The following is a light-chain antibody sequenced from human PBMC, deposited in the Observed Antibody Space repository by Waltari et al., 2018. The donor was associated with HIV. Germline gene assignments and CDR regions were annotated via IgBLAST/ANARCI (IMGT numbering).Light chain of an antibody. CDR1: QSVSTY. J-gene: IGKJ5*01. CDR2: GAS. Sequence: EIVLTQSPATLSLSPGERATLSCRASQSVSTYLAWYQQKPGQAPRLHIYGASSRATGIPARFSGSGSGTDFTLTISRLEPGDFGVYYCHQRSNWPITFGQGTRLEIK. V-gene: IGKV3-11*01. CDR3: HQRSNWPIT.